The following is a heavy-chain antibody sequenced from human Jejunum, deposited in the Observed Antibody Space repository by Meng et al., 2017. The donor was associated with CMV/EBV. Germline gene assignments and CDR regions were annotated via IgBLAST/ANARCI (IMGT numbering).Heavy chain of an antibody. CDR2: IYYTGGT. Sequence: SLTCNGAGGSSSGYYWSWIRQPPGKGLEWVGYIYYTGGTNYNPSLESRASIALDRSKNQISLKLTSVTAADTAVYYCARVRGGFDPWGQGTLVTVSS. CDR1: GGSSSGYY. J-gene: IGHJ5*02. CDR3: ARVRGGFDP. V-gene: IGHV4-59*01.